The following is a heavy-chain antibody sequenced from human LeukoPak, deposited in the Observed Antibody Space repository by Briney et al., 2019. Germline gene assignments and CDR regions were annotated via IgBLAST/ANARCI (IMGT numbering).Heavy chain of an antibody. J-gene: IGHJ4*02. V-gene: IGHV1-24*01. CDR2: FDPEDGET. CDR3: ATILIAVAGTGDFDY. D-gene: IGHD6-19*01. Sequence: ASVKVSCKVSGYTLTELSVHWVRQAPGKGLEWMGGFDPEDGETIYAQKFQGRVTMTEDTSTDTAYMELSSLRSEDTAVYYCATILIAVAGTGDFDYWGQGTLVTVSS. CDR1: GYTLTELS.